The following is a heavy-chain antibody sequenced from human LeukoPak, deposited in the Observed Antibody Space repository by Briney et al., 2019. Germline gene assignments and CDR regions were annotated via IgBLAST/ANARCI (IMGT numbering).Heavy chain of an antibody. CDR3: ARLSGPAAGMDV. Sequence: GASVKVSCKASGYSFTSYWISWVRQMPGKGLEWMGRIDPSDSYTNYSPSFQGHVTISADKSISTAYLQWSSLKASDTAMYYCARLSGPAAGMDVWGQGTTVTVSS. J-gene: IGHJ6*02. V-gene: IGHV5-10-1*01. CDR2: IDPSDSYT. D-gene: IGHD6-13*01. CDR1: GYSFTSYW.